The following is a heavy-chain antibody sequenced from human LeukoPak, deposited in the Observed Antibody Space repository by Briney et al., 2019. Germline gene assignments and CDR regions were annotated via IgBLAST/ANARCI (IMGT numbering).Heavy chain of an antibody. J-gene: IGHJ4*01. D-gene: IGHD3-22*01. Sequence: PSETLSLTCTLSGASITNNFWTWIRQPPRKGLEWIGYIYSSGSANYNPSPKSQVIISGDTSKNQIPLNLTSVTAADTAVYFCARHRDYYDTWGHGTLVTVSS. CDR3: ARHRDYYDT. CDR1: GASITNNF. V-gene: IGHV4-59*08. CDR2: IYSSGSA.